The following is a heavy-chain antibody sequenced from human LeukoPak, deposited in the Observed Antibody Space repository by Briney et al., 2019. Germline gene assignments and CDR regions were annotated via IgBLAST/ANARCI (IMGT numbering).Heavy chain of an antibody. CDR2: IHQSGST. J-gene: IGHJ4*02. Sequence: SETLSLTCTVSGGSISRYYWSWIRQPPGKGLEWIGSIHQSGSTNFNPSLRSRVTISGDTSKNQFSLKLTSVTAADTAIYFCVTGRAWLPDYWGQGILVTVSS. CDR1: GGSISRYY. CDR3: VTGRAWLPDY. D-gene: IGHD3-9*01. V-gene: IGHV4-59*12.